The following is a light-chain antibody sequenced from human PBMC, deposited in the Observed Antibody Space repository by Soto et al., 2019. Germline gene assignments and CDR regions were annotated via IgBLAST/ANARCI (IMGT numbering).Light chain of an antibody. CDR3: QQYNNWPRT. V-gene: IGKV3-15*01. J-gene: IGKJ2*02. CDR1: QSVGRN. Sequence: EIVMTQSRATLSVSPGQRATLSCRASQSVGRNLAWYQQKPGQAPRLLIYGASLRATGIPARFSGSGSGTGFTVTISSLQSGDLAVYCCQQYNNWPRTFGQRTKLEIK. CDR2: GAS.